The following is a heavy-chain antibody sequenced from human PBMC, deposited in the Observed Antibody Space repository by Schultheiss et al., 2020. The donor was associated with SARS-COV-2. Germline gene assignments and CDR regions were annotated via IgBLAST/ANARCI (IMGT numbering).Heavy chain of an antibody. CDR2: IYTSGST. D-gene: IGHD6-19*01. J-gene: IGHJ3*02. Sequence: SETLSLTCTVSGGSISSYYWSWIRQPAGKGLEWIGRIYTSGSTNYNPSLKSRVTMSVDTSKNQFSLKLSSVTAADTAVYYCARIDSSGWLGDAFDIWGQGTMVTVSS. V-gene: IGHV4-4*07. CDR3: ARIDSSGWLGDAFDI. CDR1: GGSISSYY.